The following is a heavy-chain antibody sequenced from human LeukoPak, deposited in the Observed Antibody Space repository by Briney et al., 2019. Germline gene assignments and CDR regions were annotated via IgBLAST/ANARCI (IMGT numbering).Heavy chain of an antibody. CDR3: AKSGYNRFDY. CDR1: EFTFRSYG. Sequence: PGGSLRLSCASSEFTFRSYGLSWVRQAPGKGLEWVSGISGSDGNTYYADSVKGRFTISRDISKNTLYLQMNSLRAEDTAVYYCAKSGYNRFDYWGQGTLVTVSS. CDR2: ISGSDGNT. D-gene: IGHD5-24*01. V-gene: IGHV3-23*01. J-gene: IGHJ4*02.